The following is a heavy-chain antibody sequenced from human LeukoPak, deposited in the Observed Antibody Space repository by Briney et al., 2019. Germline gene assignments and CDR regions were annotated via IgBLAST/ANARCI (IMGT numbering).Heavy chain of an antibody. V-gene: IGHV1-2*02. Sequence: ASVKGSCKASRFTLTGYYIHWVRQAPEEGREGMGWINPNSGGTNYAQKFQGRVTMTRHTSISTVYMELSRLRSDDTALYYCARDVGYAYGPAAYYFDFWGQGTVVTVSS. CDR3: ARDVGYAYGPAAYYFDF. J-gene: IGHJ4*02. CDR2: INPNSGGT. D-gene: IGHD2-15*01. CDR1: RFTLTGYY.